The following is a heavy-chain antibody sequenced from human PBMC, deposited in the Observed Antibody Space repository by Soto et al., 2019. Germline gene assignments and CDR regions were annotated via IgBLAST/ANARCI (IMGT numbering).Heavy chain of an antibody. V-gene: IGHV3-64D*06. CDR1: GFSFTSFS. D-gene: IGHD5-18*01. CDR2: ISSDGGTT. Sequence: GGSLFLSCSASGFSFTSFSMHWVRQAPGKGLEYVSAISSDGGTTYYADSMKGRFTISRDNSKNTLYLQVSSLRAEYTAVYHCVKDFEHDYGYIGLGHWGQGT. J-gene: IGHJ4*02. CDR3: VKDFEHDYGYIGLGH.